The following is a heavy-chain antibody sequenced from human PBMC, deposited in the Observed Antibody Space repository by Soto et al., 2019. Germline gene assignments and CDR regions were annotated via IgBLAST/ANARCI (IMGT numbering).Heavy chain of an antibody. CDR2: ISGGGGST. V-gene: IGHV3-23*01. J-gene: IGHJ3*02. Sequence: EVQLLESGGGLVQPGGSLRLSCAASGFTFSNYGMSWVRQAPGKGLEWVSGISGGGGSTYYADSVKGRFTTSRDNSKKTLYLQMNSLRAEDTAVYFCAKGNILLEPLGAFDIWGQGTMVTVSS. CDR3: AKGNILLEPLGAFDI. CDR1: GFTFSNYG. D-gene: IGHD1-1*01.